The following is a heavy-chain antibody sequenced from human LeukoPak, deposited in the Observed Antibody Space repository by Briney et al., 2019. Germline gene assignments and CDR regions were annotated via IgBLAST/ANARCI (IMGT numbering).Heavy chain of an antibody. CDR1: GFTFSSYA. V-gene: IGHV3-23*01. Sequence: PGGSLRLSCAASGFTFSSYAMSWVRQAPGKGLAWVSATSGSGGSTYYADSVKGRFTISRDNSKNTLYLQMNSLRAEDTAVYYCAKDPYYDSSGDDYWGQGTLVTVSS. CDR3: AKDPYYDSSGDDY. CDR2: TSGSGGST. J-gene: IGHJ4*02. D-gene: IGHD3-22*01.